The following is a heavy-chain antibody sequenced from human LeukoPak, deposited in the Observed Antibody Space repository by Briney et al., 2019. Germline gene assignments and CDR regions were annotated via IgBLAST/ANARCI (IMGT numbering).Heavy chain of an antibody. V-gene: IGHV3-49*04. J-gene: IGHJ4*02. Sequence: GGSLRLSCTASGFTFGDYTMSWVRQAPGKGLEWVGFIRSKEYGETTESAASVKGRVTFSRDDSKSIAYLQMNSLKTEDTAIYYCTRVRYDIWTGYYLFDYWGQGTLVTVSS. D-gene: IGHD3-9*01. CDR3: TRVRYDIWTGYYLFDY. CDR1: GFTFGDYT. CDR2: IRSKEYGETT.